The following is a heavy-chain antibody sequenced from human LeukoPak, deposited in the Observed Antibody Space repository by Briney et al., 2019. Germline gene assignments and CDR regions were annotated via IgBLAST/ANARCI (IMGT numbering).Heavy chain of an antibody. J-gene: IGHJ5*02. Sequence: GGSLRLSCAASGFSFSSYAMSWVRQAPVRGLEWVSSMKGGGGDTYYADFVKGRFTLSRDDSRNTVYLQLNSLRVEDTAVYYCAGASWVSDADAVSWGQGTLVTVSS. CDR2: MKGGGGDT. D-gene: IGHD3-10*01. V-gene: IGHV3-23*01. CDR3: AGASWVSDADAVS. CDR1: GFSFSSYA.